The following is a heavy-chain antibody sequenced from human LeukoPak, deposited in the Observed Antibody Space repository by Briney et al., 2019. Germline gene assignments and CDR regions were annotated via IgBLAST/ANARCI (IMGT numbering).Heavy chain of an antibody. CDR3: AREAYDSSGYYYVFDY. Sequence: SETLSLTCTVSGGSISSYYWSWIRQPPGKGLEWIGYIYYSGSTNYNPPLKSRVTISVDTSKNQFSLKLSSVTAADTAVYYCAREAYDSSGYYYVFDYWGQGTLVTVSS. J-gene: IGHJ4*02. CDR1: GGSISSYY. V-gene: IGHV4-59*01. D-gene: IGHD3-22*01. CDR2: IYYSGST.